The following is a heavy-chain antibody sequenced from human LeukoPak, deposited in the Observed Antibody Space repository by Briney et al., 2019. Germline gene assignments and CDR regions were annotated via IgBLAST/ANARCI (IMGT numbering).Heavy chain of an antibody. CDR2: IWYDGSHK. Sequence: GGSLRLSCAASGFSFISYGMHWVRQAPGKGLEWVAVIWYDGSHKSYANSVKGRFTISRDNLKNILYLHMNSLRADDTAVYFCARDRGYSSTWSFGKHYYMDVWGKGTTVTVSS. J-gene: IGHJ6*03. D-gene: IGHD6-13*01. V-gene: IGHV3-33*08. CDR1: GFSFISYG. CDR3: ARDRGYSSTWSFGKHYYMDV.